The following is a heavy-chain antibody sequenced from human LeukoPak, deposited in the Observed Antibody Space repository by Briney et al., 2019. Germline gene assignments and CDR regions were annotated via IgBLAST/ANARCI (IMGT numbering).Heavy chain of an antibody. D-gene: IGHD1-26*01. J-gene: IGHJ4*02. Sequence: GGSLRLSCAASGFTFSSYSMNWVRQAPGKGLEWVSAISGRGDSTYYADSVKGRFTISRDNSKNTLYLQMNSLRAEDTALYYCAKWAVGATIYFDYWGQGTLVTVSS. CDR3: AKWAVGATIYFDY. CDR1: GFTFSSYS. V-gene: IGHV3-23*01. CDR2: ISGRGDST.